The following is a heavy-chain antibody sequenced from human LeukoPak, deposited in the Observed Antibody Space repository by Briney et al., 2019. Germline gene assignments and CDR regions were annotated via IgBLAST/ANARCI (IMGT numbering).Heavy chain of an antibody. Sequence: GGSLRLSCTASGFTFSSYSMTWVRQAPGKGLEWVADISGSGNSPNYADSVKGRFTISRDNSNNTLYLQMKTLSPDEQAVFYCARDKRAVAGTCFYNWGRGTLVTVS. D-gene: IGHD6-19*01. CDR2: ISGSGNSP. CDR1: GFTFSSYS. V-gene: IGHV3-23*01. J-gene: IGHJ4*02. CDR3: ARDKRAVAGTCFYN.